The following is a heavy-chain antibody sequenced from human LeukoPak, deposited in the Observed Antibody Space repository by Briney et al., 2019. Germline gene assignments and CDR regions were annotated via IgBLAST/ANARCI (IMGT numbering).Heavy chain of an antibody. CDR2: INQDGGKK. D-gene: IGHD6-13*01. Sequence: GGSLRLSCAASGFTFSSYSMSWVRQAPGKGLEWVADINQDGGKKYYVDSVKGRFTISRDNSKNSLDLQMNSLRAEDTAVYYWAKEDSSSWYSRAIYYYYYMDVWGKGTTVTVSS. CDR1: GFTFSSYS. V-gene: IGHV3-7*01. J-gene: IGHJ6*03. CDR3: AKEDSSSWYSRAIYYYYYMDV.